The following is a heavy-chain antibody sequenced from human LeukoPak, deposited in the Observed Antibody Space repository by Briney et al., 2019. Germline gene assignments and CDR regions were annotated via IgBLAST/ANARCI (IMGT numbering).Heavy chain of an antibody. CDR2: ISSSSSYI. V-gene: IGHV3-21*01. D-gene: IGHD2-2*01. CDR1: GFTFSSYS. Sequence: PGGSLRLSCAADGFTFSSYSMNWVRQAPGKGLEWVSSISSSSSYIYYADSVKGRFTISRDNAKNSLYLQMNSLRASDTAVYYCARSLVYCSSTSCYAHYYGMDVWGQGTTVTVSS. J-gene: IGHJ6*02. CDR3: ARSLVYCSSTSCYAHYYGMDV.